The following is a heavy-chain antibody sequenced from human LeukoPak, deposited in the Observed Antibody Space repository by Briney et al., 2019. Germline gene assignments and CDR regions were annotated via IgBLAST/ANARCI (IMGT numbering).Heavy chain of an antibody. CDR3: TRLSVRGVVTANDY. J-gene: IGHJ4*02. V-gene: IGHV3-73*01. CDR2: IRSKANSYAT. CDR1: GFTFSGSA. Sequence: GGSLRLSCAASGFTFSGSAMHWVRQASGKGLDWVGRIRSKANSYATAYAASVKGRFTISRDDSKNTAYLQMNSLKTEDTAVYYCTRLSVRGVVTANDYWGQGTLVTVSS. D-gene: IGHD2-21*02.